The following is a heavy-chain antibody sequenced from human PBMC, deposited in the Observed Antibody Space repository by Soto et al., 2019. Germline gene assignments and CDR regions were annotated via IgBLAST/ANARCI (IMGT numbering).Heavy chain of an antibody. D-gene: IGHD6-19*01. CDR2: ISWNSGSI. CDR1: GFTFDDYA. V-gene: IGHV3-9*01. J-gene: IGHJ3*02. Sequence: GGSLRLSCAASGFTFDDYAMHWVRQAPGKGLEWVSGISWNSGSIGYADSVKGRFTISRDNAKNSLYLQMNSLRAEDTALYYCAKDSSVAGTSLAFDIWGQGTMVTVSS. CDR3: AKDSSVAGTSLAFDI.